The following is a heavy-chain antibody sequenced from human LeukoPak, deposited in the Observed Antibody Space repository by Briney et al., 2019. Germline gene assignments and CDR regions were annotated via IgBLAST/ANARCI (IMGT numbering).Heavy chain of an antibody. CDR2: IYYSGST. CDR1: GGSISSYY. D-gene: IGHD1-7*01. V-gene: IGHV4-59*01. J-gene: IGHJ4*02. CDR3: ARGATGTTFDYFDY. Sequence: SETLSLTCTVSGGSISSYYWSWIRQPPGKGLEWIGYIYYSGSTNYNPPLKSRVTISVDTSKNQFSLKLSSVTAADTAVYYCARGATGTTFDYFDYWGQGTLVTVSS.